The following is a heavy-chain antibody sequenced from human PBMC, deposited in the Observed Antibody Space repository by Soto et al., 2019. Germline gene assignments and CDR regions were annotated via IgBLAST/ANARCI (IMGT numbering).Heavy chain of an antibody. CDR1: GYTLIMYY. Sequence: GPVKVSCKASGYTLIMYYIHWMRQAPGQGLEWMGLINPSSGSTTYAQKFQGRVTMTRDTSTSTVYMDLSSLRSEDTAVYYCARSPYSSGYYYAIDYWGQGTQVTVSS. V-gene: IGHV1-46*01. CDR3: ARSPYSSGYYYAIDY. CDR2: INPSSGST. D-gene: IGHD3-22*01. J-gene: IGHJ4*02.